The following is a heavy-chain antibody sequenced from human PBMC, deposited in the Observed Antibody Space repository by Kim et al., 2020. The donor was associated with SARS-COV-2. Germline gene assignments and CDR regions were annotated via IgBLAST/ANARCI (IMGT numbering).Heavy chain of an antibody. CDR3: SSLTMFS. V-gene: IGHV3-48*03. J-gene: IGHJ5*02. CDR2: ISSSGSTI. D-gene: IGHD3-10*02. Sequence: GGSLRLSCAASGFIFSSYEMNWVRQAPGKGLEWVSYISSSGSTIYYADSLKGRFTISRDNAKNSLYLQMNSLSAEARAVYCCSSLTMFSWGRGTLVTVSS. CDR1: GFIFSSYE.